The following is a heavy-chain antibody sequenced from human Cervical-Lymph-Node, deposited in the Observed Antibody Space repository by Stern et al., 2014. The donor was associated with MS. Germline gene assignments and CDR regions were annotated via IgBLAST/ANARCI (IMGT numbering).Heavy chain of an antibody. Sequence: EVQLVESEGGVIPPGGSLRITCTASGFTVRRDYMKWVRQAPGKGLEWVSLVTKFVPTFYPYSVKCRFTISRDDSKNTVYLHMTSLRAEYTSMYYCARDTSSPERSDWWGQGTLVTVSS. D-gene: IGHD1-1*01. CDR1: GFTVRRDY. J-gene: IGHJ4*02. V-gene: IGHV3-53*01. CDR2: VTKFVPT. CDR3: ARDTSSPERSDW.